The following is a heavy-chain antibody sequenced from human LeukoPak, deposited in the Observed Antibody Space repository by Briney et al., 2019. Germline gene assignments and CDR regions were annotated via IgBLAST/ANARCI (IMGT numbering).Heavy chain of an antibody. J-gene: IGHJ5*02. V-gene: IGHV1-2*02. CDR3: ARGYCNSTTCYDWFDP. D-gene: IGHD2-2*01. CDR1: GYTFTDYY. Sequence: ASVKVSCKASGYTFTDYYMHWVRQAPGQGLEWMGSINPNSGGTNYAQKFQGRVTMTRDTSINIAYMELTRLRSDDTAVYYCARGYCNSTTCYDWFDPWGQGTLVTVSS. CDR2: INPNSGGT.